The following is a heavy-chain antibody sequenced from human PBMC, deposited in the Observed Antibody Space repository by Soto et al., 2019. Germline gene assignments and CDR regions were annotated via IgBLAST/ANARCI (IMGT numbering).Heavy chain of an antibody. CDR3: AKDLSYRNSFYFFDY. CDR2: ISGSGGST. V-gene: IGHV3-23*01. D-gene: IGHD4-4*01. Sequence: PGGSLRLSCVASGFTFSSYAMSWVRQAPGKGLEWVSGISGSGGSTYYADSVKGRFTISRDNSKNTLYVQMNSLRAEDTAVYYCAKDLSYRNSFYFFDYWGQGTLVTVSS. CDR1: GFTFSSYA. J-gene: IGHJ4*02.